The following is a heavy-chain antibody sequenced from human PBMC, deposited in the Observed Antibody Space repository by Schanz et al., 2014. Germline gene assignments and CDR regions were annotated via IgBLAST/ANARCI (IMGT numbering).Heavy chain of an antibody. CDR2: IKPDGSEK. J-gene: IGHJ4*02. CDR1: GFTFSAYW. D-gene: IGHD1-26*01. Sequence: EVQLVESGGGLVQLGGSLRLSCAASGFTFSAYWMTWVRQAPGKGLDWVGIIKPDGSEKFYVDSVKGRFTISRDNAKNLMYLHLNSLRAEDTAVYYCAREVGGSFGQHYWGQGALVTVSS. CDR3: AREVGGSFGQHY. V-gene: IGHV3-7*01.